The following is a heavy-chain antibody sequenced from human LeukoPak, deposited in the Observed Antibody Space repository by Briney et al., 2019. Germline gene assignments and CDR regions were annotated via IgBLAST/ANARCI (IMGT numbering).Heavy chain of an antibody. V-gene: IGHV5-51*01. CDR2: IYPGDSDT. CDR3: ARFPTDSSTLFDY. D-gene: IGHD6-13*01. CDR1: GYSFTTYW. J-gene: IGHJ4*02. Sequence: GESLKISCKGAGYSFTTYWIGWGRQMSGEGLEWMGIIYPGDSDTRYSPSFQGQVTISADKSISTAYLQWSSLKASDTAMYYCARFPTDSSTLFDYWGQGTLVTVSS.